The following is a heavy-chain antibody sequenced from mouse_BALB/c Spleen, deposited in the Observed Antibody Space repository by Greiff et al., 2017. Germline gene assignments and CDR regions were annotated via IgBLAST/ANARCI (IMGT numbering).Heavy chain of an antibody. CDR2: ISNGGGST. Sequence: EVQRVESGGGLVQPGGSLKLSCAASGFTFSSYTMSWVRQTPEKRLEWVAYISNGGGSTYYPDTVKGRFTISRDNAKNTLYLQMSSLKSEDTAMYYCARHGYDADYAMDYWGQGTSVTVSS. CDR1: GFTFSSYT. CDR3: ARHGYDADYAMDY. D-gene: IGHD2-14*01. V-gene: IGHV5-12-2*01. J-gene: IGHJ4*01.